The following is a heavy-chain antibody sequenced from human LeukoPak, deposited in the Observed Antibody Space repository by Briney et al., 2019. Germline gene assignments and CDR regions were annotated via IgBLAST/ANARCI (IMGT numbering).Heavy chain of an antibody. V-gene: IGHV4-59*08. CDR2: IYYSGST. CDR3: AGSSQLLWFGEFNYYYMDV. D-gene: IGHD3-10*01. Sequence: MSSETLSLTCTVSGGSFSSYYWSWIRQPPGKGLEWIGYIYYSGSTNYNPSLKSRVTISVDTSENQFSLKLSSVTAADTAVYYFAGSSQLLWFGEFNYYYMDVWGKGTTVTVS. J-gene: IGHJ6*03. CDR1: GGSFSSYY.